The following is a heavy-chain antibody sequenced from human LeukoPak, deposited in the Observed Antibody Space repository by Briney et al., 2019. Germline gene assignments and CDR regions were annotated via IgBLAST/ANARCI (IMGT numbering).Heavy chain of an antibody. V-gene: IGHV3-33*03. Sequence: GRSLRLSCAASGFSFSKYGLHWVRRPPGKGLEWVAVIWFDGSKQYYAESVKGRFTVSRDNSKSTLDLHMSSLSAEDTAIYYCAKDQYPGSGYCSGSSCYGGFDSWGQGTLVTISS. J-gene: IGHJ4*02. CDR2: IWFDGSKQ. D-gene: IGHD2-2*01. CDR1: GFSFSKYG. CDR3: AKDQYPGSGYCSGSSCYGGFDS.